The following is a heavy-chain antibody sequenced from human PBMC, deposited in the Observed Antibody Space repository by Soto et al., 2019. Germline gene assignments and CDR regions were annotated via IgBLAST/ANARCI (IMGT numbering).Heavy chain of an antibody. J-gene: IGHJ4*01. Sequence: QLQLQESGSGLVKPSQTLSLTCAVSGGSIRSGVYSWSWIRQQPGKVLVWIGYSYHSGSTYYTPSLYSLVNTSVDMSKTQFSLKLISVTAAGTAVYYSARVPDFWGHVTLVALAS. CDR2: SYHSGST. CDR3: ARVPDF. CDR1: GGSIRSGVYS. V-gene: IGHV4-30-2*01. D-gene: IGHD2-2*01.